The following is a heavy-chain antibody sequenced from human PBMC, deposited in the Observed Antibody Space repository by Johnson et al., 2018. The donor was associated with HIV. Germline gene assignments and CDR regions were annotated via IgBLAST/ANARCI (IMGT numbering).Heavy chain of an antibody. CDR2: ISYDGGNK. J-gene: IGHJ3*02. Sequence: QMLLVESGGGLVKPGGSLRLSCAASGFTFSSYAMHWVRQAPGKGLEWVAVISYDGGNKYYVDSVKGRFTISRDNAKNSLYLQMNSLRAEDTAVYYCASVGSSGFFSAFDIWGQGTMVTISS. CDR1: GFTFSSYA. CDR3: ASVGSSGFFSAFDI. D-gene: IGHD6-19*01. V-gene: IGHV3-30*04.